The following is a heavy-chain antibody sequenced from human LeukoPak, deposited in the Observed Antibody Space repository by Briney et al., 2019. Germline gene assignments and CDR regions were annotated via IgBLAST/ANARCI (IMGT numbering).Heavy chain of an antibody. CDR1: GFTVSSNY. CDR2: IYSGGST. J-gene: IGHJ4*02. V-gene: IGHV3-66*01. Sequence: GGSLRLSCAASGFTVSSNYMSWVRQAPGKGLEWVSVIYSGGSTYYAESVKGRFTISRDNSKNTLYLQMNSLRAEDTAVYYCAREGDSGWFFDYWGQGTLVTVSS. D-gene: IGHD6-19*01. CDR3: AREGDSGWFFDY.